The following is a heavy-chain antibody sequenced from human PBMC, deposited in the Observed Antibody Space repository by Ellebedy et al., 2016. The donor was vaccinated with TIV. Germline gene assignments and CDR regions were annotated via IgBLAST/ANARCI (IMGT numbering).Heavy chain of an antibody. CDR2: VHSSWAA. J-gene: IGHJ2*01. V-gene: IGHV4-59*03. CDR1: GASLRSFY. Sequence: MPSETLSLTCNDSGASLRSFYLSWVRQAPGKGLEWIGSVHSSWAANYNTSLENRVTMFVDTSKNQTSLNLSAVTDADTAVYYWVKMAAMSTNFSFHLWGRGTLVTVSS. D-gene: IGHD5-24*01. CDR3: VKMAAMSTNFSFHL.